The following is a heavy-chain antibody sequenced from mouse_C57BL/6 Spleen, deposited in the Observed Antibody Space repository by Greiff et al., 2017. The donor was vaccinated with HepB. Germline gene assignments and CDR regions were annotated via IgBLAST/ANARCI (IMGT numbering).Heavy chain of an antibody. CDR1: GYSITSGYY. J-gene: IGHJ4*01. CDR3: AGGSSGYDAMDY. CDR2: ISYDGSN. D-gene: IGHD3-2*02. Sequence: EVQLQESGPGLVKPSQSLSLTCSVTGYSITSGYYWNWIRQFPGNKLEWMGYISYDGSNNYNPSLKNRISITRDTSKNQFFLKLNSVTTEDTATYYCAGGSSGYDAMDYWGQGTSVTVSS. V-gene: IGHV3-6*01.